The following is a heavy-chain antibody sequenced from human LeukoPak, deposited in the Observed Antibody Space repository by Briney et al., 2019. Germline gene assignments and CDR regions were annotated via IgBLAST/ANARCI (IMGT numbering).Heavy chain of an antibody. Sequence: ASVKVSCKASGGTFSSYAISWVRQAPGQGLEWMGGIIPIFGTANYAQKFQGRVTITTDESTSTAYMELSSLRSEDTAVYYCARDLRYCSSTSCSNWFDPWGQGTLVTVSS. CDR3: ARDLRYCSSTSCSNWFDP. D-gene: IGHD2-2*01. CDR2: IIPIFGTA. J-gene: IGHJ5*02. CDR1: GGTFSSYA. V-gene: IGHV1-69*05.